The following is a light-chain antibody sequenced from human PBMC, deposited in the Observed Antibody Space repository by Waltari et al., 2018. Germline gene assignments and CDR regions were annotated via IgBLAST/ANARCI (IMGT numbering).Light chain of an antibody. Sequence: QSALSQPASVSGSPGQSITISCTGTSSDIGGFNCVFWYQQHPGKAPKLLIYAVTKRPSGVSRRLSGSRSANTASLTISGLQAEDEADYYCSSFTTSTSLLIFGGGTKVTVL. J-gene: IGLJ2*01. CDR2: AVT. CDR1: SSDIGGFNC. V-gene: IGLV2-14*01. CDR3: SSFTTSTSLLI.